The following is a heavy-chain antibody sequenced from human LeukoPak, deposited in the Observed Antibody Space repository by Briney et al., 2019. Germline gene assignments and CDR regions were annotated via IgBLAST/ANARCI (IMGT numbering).Heavy chain of an antibody. CDR2: INPSGST. CDR3: ARGGGNYYMDV. V-gene: IGHV4-34*01. J-gene: IGHJ6*03. D-gene: IGHD3-16*01. CDR1: GGSFRGYY. Sequence: SETLSLTCAVYGGSFRGYYWSWIRQPPGKGRVWIGEINPSGSTNHNPSLSGRVTISVDTSKNQFSLTLRSVTDADTAVYYCARGGGNYYMDVWAKGTTVTVSS.